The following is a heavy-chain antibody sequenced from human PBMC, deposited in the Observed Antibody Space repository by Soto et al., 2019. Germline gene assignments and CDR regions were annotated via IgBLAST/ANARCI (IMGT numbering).Heavy chain of an antibody. CDR2: IKSKSYGGTA. D-gene: IGHD4-17*01. Sequence: GGSLRLSCAASGFTFSNAWVSWVRQAPGKGLEWVGRIKSKSYGGTADYAAPVEGRFTISRENSKNTLYMQINSLKTEDAAVYHCTTETTGDYRTHLNYWGQGTLVTVSS. V-gene: IGHV3-15*01. CDR3: TTETTGDYRTHLNY. CDR1: GFTFSNAW. J-gene: IGHJ4*02.